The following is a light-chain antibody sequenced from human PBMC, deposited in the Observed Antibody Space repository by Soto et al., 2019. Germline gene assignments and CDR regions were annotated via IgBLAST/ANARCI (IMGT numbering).Light chain of an antibody. CDR3: AAWDDSLNGPV. V-gene: IGLV1-44*01. Sequence: QSVLTQPPSASGTPGQRVTISCSGSSSNIGSNTVNWYQQPPGTAPKLLIYGNNQRPSGVPGRFSGSKSGTSASLAISGLESEDEDDYYCAAWDDSLNGPVFGGGTQLTVL. J-gene: IGLJ2*01. CDR1: SSNIGSNT. CDR2: GNN.